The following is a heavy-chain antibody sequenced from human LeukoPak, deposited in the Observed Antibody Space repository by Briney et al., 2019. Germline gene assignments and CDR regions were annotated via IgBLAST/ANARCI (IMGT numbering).Heavy chain of an antibody. D-gene: IGHD6-13*01. J-gene: IGHJ4*02. CDR1: GFTFSSYW. CDR2: IKQDGSEK. CDR3: ARVPQHPYSRSWYLRELTLYYFDY. Sequence: GGSLRISCAASGFTFSSYWMSWVRQAPGKGLEWVANIKQDGSEKYYVDSVKGRFTISRDNAKNSLYLQMNSLRAEDTAVYYCARVPQHPYSRSWYLRELTLYYFDYWGQGTLLTVSS. V-gene: IGHV3-7*01.